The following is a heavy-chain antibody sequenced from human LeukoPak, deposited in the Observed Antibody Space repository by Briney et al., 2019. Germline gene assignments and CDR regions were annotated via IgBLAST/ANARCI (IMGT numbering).Heavy chain of an antibody. CDR3: ATGHHYYGDYDAGDY. J-gene: IGHJ4*02. CDR1: GYTFTSYG. CDR2: ISAYNGNT. V-gene: IGHV1-18*01. D-gene: IGHD4-17*01. Sequence: ASVKVSCKASGYTFTSYGISWVRQAPGQGLEWMGWISAYNGNTNYAQKLQGRVTMTTDTSTSTAYMELSSLRSEDTAVYYCATGHHYYGDYDAGDYWGQGTLVTVSS.